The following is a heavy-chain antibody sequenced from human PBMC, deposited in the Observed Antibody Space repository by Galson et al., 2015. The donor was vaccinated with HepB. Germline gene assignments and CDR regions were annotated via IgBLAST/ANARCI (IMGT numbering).Heavy chain of an antibody. D-gene: IGHD1-26*01. Sequence: SLRLSCAASGFTFSGSAMHWVRQASGKGLEWVGRIRSKANSYATAYAASVKGRFTISRDDSKNTAYLQMNSLKTEDTAVYYCTRGVGAYADYWGQGTLVTVSS. CDR3: TRGVGAYADY. J-gene: IGHJ4*02. V-gene: IGHV3-73*01. CDR2: IRSKANSYAT. CDR1: GFTFSGSA.